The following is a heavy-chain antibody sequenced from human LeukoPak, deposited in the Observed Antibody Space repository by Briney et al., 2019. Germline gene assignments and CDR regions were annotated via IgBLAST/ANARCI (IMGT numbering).Heavy chain of an antibody. CDR2: IYTSGST. V-gene: IGHV4-4*07. CDR1: GGSISSYY. Sequence: SETPSLTCTVSGGSISSYYWSWIRQPAGKGLEWIGRIYTSGSTNYNPSLKSRVTMSVDTSKNQFSLKLSSVTAADTAVYYCARGSTVTTTVYYFDYWGQGTLVTVSS. CDR3: ARGSTVTTTVYYFDY. J-gene: IGHJ4*02. D-gene: IGHD4-17*01.